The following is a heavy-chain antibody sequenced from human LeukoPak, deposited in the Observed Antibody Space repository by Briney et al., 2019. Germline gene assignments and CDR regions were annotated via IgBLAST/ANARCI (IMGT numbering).Heavy chain of an antibody. CDR3: ASLFSGPFDY. Sequence: SETLSLTCAVYGGSFSGYYWSWIRQPPGKGLEWIGEINHSGSTNYNPSLKSRVTISVDTSKNQFSLKLSSVTAADTAVYYCASLFSGPFDYWGQGTLVTVSS. CDR2: INHSGST. V-gene: IGHV4-34*01. CDR1: GGSFSGYY. D-gene: IGHD1-26*01. J-gene: IGHJ4*02.